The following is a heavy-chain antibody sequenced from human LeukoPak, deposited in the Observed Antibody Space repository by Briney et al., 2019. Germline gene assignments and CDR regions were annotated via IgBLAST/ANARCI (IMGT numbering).Heavy chain of an antibody. CDR3: ARQGFWSGYFDY. V-gene: IGHV5-51*01. CDR1: GSSFTSYW. Sequence: PGASLQISCQGSGSSFTSYWIGWVRQLPGKGLEWMGIIYPGDSDTRYSPSFQGQVTISADKPISTAYLQWSSLKASDTAMYYCARQGFWSGYFDYWGQGTLVTVSS. CDR2: IYPGDSDT. D-gene: IGHD3-3*01. J-gene: IGHJ4*02.